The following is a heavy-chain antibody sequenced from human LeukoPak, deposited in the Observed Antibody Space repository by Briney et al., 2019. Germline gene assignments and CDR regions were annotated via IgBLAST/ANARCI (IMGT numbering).Heavy chain of an antibody. Sequence: ASVKVSCKASGYTFTGYYMHWVRQAPGQGLEWMGWINSNSGGTNYAQKFQGRVTMTRDTSISTAYMELSRLRSDDTAVYYCARDTIEHNYGGPLLYFDYWGQGTLVTVSS. CDR3: ARDTIEHNYGGPLLYFDY. CDR1: GYTFTGYY. J-gene: IGHJ4*02. V-gene: IGHV1-2*02. D-gene: IGHD4-23*01. CDR2: INSNSGGT.